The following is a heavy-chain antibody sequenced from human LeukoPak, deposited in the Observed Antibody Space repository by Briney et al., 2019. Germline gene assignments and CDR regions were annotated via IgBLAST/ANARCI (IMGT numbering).Heavy chain of an antibody. Sequence: GGSLRLSCVASGFTFSSSWMHWVRQAPGKGPVCVLRNTSDVTNTAYADSVKGRFTISRDNAKNTLYLQMNSLRAEDTAVYYCVRDRVGPDYWGQGTLVTVSS. D-gene: IGHD1-26*01. CDR3: VRDRVGPDY. CDR1: GFTFSSSW. V-gene: IGHV3-74*03. CDR2: NTSDVTNT. J-gene: IGHJ4*02.